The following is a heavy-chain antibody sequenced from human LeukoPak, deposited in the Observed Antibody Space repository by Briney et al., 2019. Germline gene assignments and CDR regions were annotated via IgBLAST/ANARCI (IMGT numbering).Heavy chain of an antibody. J-gene: IGHJ4*02. CDR1: GYDFTSVG. V-gene: IGHV1-18*01. Sequence: ASVKVSCKASGYDFTSVGITWVRQAPGQGLEWMGWISPYNGNTRFVQKLQGRVTMTTDTSTSTAYMELRSLRFDDTAVYYCARAGSGSGWYFDYWGQGTLVTVSA. CDR2: ISPYNGNT. D-gene: IGHD6-19*01. CDR3: ARAGSGSGWYFDY.